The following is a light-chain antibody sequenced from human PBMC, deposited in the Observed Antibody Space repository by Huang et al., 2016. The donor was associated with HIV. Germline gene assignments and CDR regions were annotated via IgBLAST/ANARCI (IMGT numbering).Light chain of an antibody. CDR2: GAS. J-gene: IGKJ1*01. CDR1: QSVSSRD. Sequence: EIVLTQSPGNLSLSPGERATLSCRASQSVSSRDLAWYQQKPGQAPRLLFYGASSRATGVPDWCSGSGSGTDFTLTISRLEPEDFAVYYCHQYDSSPWTFGQGTKVEIK. V-gene: IGKV3-20*01. CDR3: HQYDSSPWT.